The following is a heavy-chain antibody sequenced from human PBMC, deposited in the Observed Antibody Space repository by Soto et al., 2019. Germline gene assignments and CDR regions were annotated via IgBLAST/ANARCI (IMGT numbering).Heavy chain of an antibody. CDR1: GFTFRSYA. D-gene: IGHD1-26*01. CDR2: ISGSGERT. CDR3: AKQSCKWELYDFDI. V-gene: IGHV3-23*01. J-gene: IGHJ3*02. Sequence: GGSLRLSCGASGFTFRSYAMSWVRQTPGKGLEWVAGISGSGERTYYADSVKGRFNISRDNSKNTVHLQLSSLRVEDTAVYFCAKQSCKWELYDFDIGGQETMVTVSS.